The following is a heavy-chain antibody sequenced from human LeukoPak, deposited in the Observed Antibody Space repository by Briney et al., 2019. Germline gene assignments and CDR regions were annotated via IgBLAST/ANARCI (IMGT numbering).Heavy chain of an antibody. J-gene: IGHJ4*02. Sequence: GGSLRLSCAASGFIVSDNYMSWVRQAPGKGLEWVSTISGSGGSRHYADFVKGRFTISRDNFKNTVSLQMNSLRAEDTAIYYCAKDLPDYGDYEVGYWGQGTLVTVSS. CDR2: ISGSGGSR. CDR3: AKDLPDYGDYEVGY. D-gene: IGHD4-17*01. V-gene: IGHV3-23*01. CDR1: GFIVSDNY.